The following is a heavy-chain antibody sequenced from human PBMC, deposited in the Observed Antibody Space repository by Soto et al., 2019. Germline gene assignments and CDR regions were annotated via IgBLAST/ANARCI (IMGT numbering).Heavy chain of an antibody. CDR1: GFTFSSYG. CDR3: AKDEYSSSGFYYYYYMDV. CDR2: ISYDGSNK. J-gene: IGHJ6*03. Sequence: QVQLVESGGGVVQPGRSLRLSCAASGFTFSSYGMHWVRQAPGKGLEWVAVISYDGSNKYYADSVKGRFTISRDNSKNTLYLQMNSLRAEDTAVYYCAKDEYSSSGFYYYYYMDVWGKGTTVTVSS. V-gene: IGHV3-30*18. D-gene: IGHD6-6*01.